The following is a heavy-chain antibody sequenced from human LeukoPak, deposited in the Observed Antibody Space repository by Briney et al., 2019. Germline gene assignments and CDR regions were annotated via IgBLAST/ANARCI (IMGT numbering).Heavy chain of an antibody. CDR2: IYYTGTA. J-gene: IGHJ5*02. CDR1: GGSISSTNW. Sequence: SGTLSLTCAVSGGSISSTNWWSWVRQPPGKGLEWIGEIYYTGTANYNASLKSRVSMSVDKSKNQFSLKLSSVTAADTAVYYCARGGGIDYSINWFDPWGQGTLVTVSS. D-gene: IGHD4-11*01. V-gene: IGHV4-4*02. CDR3: ARGGGIDYSINWFDP.